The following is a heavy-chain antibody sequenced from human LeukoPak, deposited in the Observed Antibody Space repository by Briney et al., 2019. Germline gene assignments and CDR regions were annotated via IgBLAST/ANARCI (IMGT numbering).Heavy chain of an antibody. J-gene: IGHJ4*02. CDR2: ISYDGNNK. CDR1: GFTFSSYS. D-gene: IGHD3-22*01. V-gene: IGHV3-30*14. Sequence: GGSLRLSCAASGFTFSSYSTHWVRQAPGKGLEWVAVISYDGNNKYYADSVKGRFTISRDNSKKTPYLQINSLRTEDTAVYYCARDFRSRSYYESSSYYFGPSFDYWGQGTLVTVSS. CDR3: ARDFRSRSYYESSSYYFGPSFDY.